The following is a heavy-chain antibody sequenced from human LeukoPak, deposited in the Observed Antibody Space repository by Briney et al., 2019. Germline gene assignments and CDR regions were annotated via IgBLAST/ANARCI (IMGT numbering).Heavy chain of an antibody. V-gene: IGHV3-21*01. CDR3: ARDGWSIAAHPDAFDI. J-gene: IGHJ3*02. Sequence: GGSLRLSCAASGFTFSSYSMNWVRQAPGKGLEWVSSISSSSSYIYYADSVKGRFTISRDNAKNSLYLQMNSLRAEDTAVYYCARDGWSIAAHPDAFDIWGQGTMVTVSS. CDR1: GFTFSSYS. D-gene: IGHD6-6*01. CDR2: ISSSSSYI.